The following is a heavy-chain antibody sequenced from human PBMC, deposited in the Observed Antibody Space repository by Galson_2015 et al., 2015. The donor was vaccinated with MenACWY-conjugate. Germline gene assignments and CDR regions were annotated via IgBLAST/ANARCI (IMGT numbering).Heavy chain of an antibody. V-gene: IGHV3-30-3*01. CDR2: VANDENNK. J-gene: IGHJ4*02. CDR3: ARGYNNNWDYGAYVDC. D-gene: IGHD1-7*01. CDR1: GFTFTSYA. Sequence: SLRLSCAASGFTFTSYAMHWVRQAPGKGLEWVGVVANDENNKFYADSVKGRFTISRDNSKRTLFLQMNSLRTEDTAVYYCARGYNNNWDYGAYVDCWGQGSLVTVSS.